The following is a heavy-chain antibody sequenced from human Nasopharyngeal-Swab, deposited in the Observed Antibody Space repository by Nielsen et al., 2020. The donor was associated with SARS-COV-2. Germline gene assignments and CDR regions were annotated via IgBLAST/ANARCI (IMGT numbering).Heavy chain of an antibody. J-gene: IGHJ5*02. D-gene: IGHD6-19*01. Sequence: ASVKVSCKASGYTFTSYGISWVRQAPGQGLEWMGWISAYNGNTNYAQKLQGRVTMTTDTSTSTAYMVLRSLRSDDTAVYYCARDLSSGWYVGTQNWFDPWGQGTLVTVSS. CDR1: GYTFTSYG. CDR3: ARDLSSGWYVGTQNWFDP. V-gene: IGHV1-18*01. CDR2: ISAYNGNT.